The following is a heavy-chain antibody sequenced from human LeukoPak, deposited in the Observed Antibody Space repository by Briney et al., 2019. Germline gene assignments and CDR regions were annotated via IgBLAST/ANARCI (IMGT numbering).Heavy chain of an antibody. CDR3: ARDMFVVVAALRYYYYGMDV. J-gene: IGHJ6*02. CDR2: ISSSSSYI. CDR1: GFTFSSYS. D-gene: IGHD2-15*01. V-gene: IGHV3-21*01. Sequence: PGGSLRLSCAASGFTFSSYSMNWVRQAPGKGLEWVSSISSSSSYIYYADSVKGRFTISRDNAKNSLYLQMNSLRAEDTAVYYCARDMFVVVAALRYYYYGMDVWGQGTTVTVSS.